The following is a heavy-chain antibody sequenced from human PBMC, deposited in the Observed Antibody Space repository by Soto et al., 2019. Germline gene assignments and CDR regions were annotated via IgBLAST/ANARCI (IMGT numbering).Heavy chain of an antibody. CDR2: VYFSGDT. J-gene: IGHJ4*01. Sequence: PSETLSLTCTVSTDSVRNYYWSWIRQPAGKTLEWIGRVYFSGDTNYNPSLKSRVTMSVDTSKNQFSLRLSSVTAADTAVYYCARDDFWGGRTHDFWGHGTQVTVSS. CDR1: TDSVRNYY. CDR3: ARDDFWGGRTHDF. D-gene: IGHD3-3*01. V-gene: IGHV4-4*07.